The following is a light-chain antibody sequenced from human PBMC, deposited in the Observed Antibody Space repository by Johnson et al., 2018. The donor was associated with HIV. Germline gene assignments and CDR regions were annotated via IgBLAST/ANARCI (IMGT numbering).Light chain of an antibody. J-gene: IGLJ1*01. CDR1: SSDMGNYA. Sequence: QSVLTQPPSVSAAPGQKVTISCSRSSSDMGNYAVSWYQQLPGTAPKLLIYDNNKRPSGIPDRFSGSKSGTSTTLGITGLQTGDEADYDCGIWDSSLSDYVFGTGTKVTVL. CDR2: DNN. CDR3: GIWDSSLSDYV. V-gene: IGLV1-51*01.